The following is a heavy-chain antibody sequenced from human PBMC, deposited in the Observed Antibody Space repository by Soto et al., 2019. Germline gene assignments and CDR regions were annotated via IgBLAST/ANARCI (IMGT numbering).Heavy chain of an antibody. CDR3: ARTFGSHWSSFDF. V-gene: IGHV5-51*03. Sequence: EVQLVQSGAEVKKPGESLKISCKGSGYTFTSNWIGWVRQMPGKGLEWMGIIYPGDSETRYSPSFQGQVTISADKSINTASIKWSTLKAAHPAIYYCARTFGSHWSSFDFWGKGPLVTVSS. D-gene: IGHD2-8*02. J-gene: IGHJ4*02. CDR1: GYTFTSNW. CDR2: IYPGDSET.